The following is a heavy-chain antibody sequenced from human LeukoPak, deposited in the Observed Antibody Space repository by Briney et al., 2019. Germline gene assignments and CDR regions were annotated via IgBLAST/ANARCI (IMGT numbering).Heavy chain of an antibody. V-gene: IGHV1-69*13. CDR3: ARDLRSHDFWSGNDY. D-gene: IGHD3-3*01. Sequence: SVKVSCKASGGTFSSYAISWVRQAPGQGLEWMGGIIPIFGTANYAQKFQGRVTITADESTSTAYMELSSLRSEDTAVYYCARDLRSHDFWSGNDYWGQGTLVTVSS. J-gene: IGHJ4*02. CDR1: GGTFSSYA. CDR2: IIPIFGTA.